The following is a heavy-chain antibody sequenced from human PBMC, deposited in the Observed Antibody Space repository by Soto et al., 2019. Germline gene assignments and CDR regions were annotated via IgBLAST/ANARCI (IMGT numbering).Heavy chain of an antibody. CDR3: AGAYGAGSFDF. CDR2: VNPNTGNT. CDR1: GYTFRSYD. D-gene: IGHD3-10*01. V-gene: IGHV1-8*01. Sequence: QVQLVQSGAEVKKPGASVKVSCTGSGYTFRSYDIPWVRQATGQGLEWMGWVNPNTGNTGNAQKFQGRVTMNRDMSRSSAYMAVNSLTSEDTAIDDCAGAYGAGSFDFGG. J-gene: IGHJ5*01.